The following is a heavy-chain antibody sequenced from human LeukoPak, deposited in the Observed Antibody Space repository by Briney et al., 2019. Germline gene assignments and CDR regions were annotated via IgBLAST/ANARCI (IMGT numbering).Heavy chain of an antibody. CDR3: ARDSGGTADY. J-gene: IGHJ4*02. D-gene: IGHD3-10*01. CDR1: GGXITSYY. CDR2: INYSGGT. V-gene: IGHV4-59*01. Sequence: SETLSLTCTVSGGXITSYYCSWFRQPPGKGLELIGYINYSGGTNCDPSLKSRVTISMDTSKNQFSLKLSSVTAADTAVYYCARDSGGTADYWGQGTLVTVSS.